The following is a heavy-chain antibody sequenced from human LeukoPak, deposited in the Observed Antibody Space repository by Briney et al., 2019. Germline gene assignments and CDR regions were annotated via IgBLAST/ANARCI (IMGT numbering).Heavy chain of an antibody. CDR2: INPSGGST. J-gene: IGHJ4*02. V-gene: IGHV1-46*01. Sequence: ASVKVSCKASGYTFTSYCMHWVRQAPGQGLEWMGIINPSGGSTSYAQKFQGRVTMTRDMSTSTVYMELSSLRSEDTAVYYCARGAITILGVVIVYFDYWGQGTLVTVSS. CDR1: GYTFTSYC. D-gene: IGHD3-3*01. CDR3: ARGAITILGVVIVYFDY.